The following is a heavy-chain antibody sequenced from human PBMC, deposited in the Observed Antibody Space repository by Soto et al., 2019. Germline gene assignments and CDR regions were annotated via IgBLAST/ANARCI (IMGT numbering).Heavy chain of an antibody. D-gene: IGHD3-10*01. Sequence: EVQLLESGGGLVQPGGSLTLSCAASGFTFSSYAMTWVRQAPGKGLEWVSGISGGGGVSTYYADSVKGRFTISRDNSMNTLYLQMNRLRAEDTAVYYCAKDAISMVRGVNNWFDPWGQGILVTVSS. J-gene: IGHJ5*02. V-gene: IGHV3-23*01. CDR1: GFTFSSYA. CDR3: AKDAISMVRGVNNWFDP. CDR2: ISGGGGVST.